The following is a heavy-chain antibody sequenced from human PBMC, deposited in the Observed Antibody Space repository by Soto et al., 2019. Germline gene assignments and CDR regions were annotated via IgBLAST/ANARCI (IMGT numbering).Heavy chain of an antibody. Sequence: ASVKVSCKASGYTFTSYGISWVRQAPGQGLEWMGWISAYNGNTNYAQKLQGRVTMTTDTSTSTAYMELRSLRSDDTTVYYCARDRSYNWNYVDAFDNWGQGTMLNVS. CDR3: ARDRSYNWNYVDAFDN. J-gene: IGHJ3*02. CDR1: GYTFTSYG. D-gene: IGHD1-7*01. CDR2: ISAYNGNT. V-gene: IGHV1-18*01.